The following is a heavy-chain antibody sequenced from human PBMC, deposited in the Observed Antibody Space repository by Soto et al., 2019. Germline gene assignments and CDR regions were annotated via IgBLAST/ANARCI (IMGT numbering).Heavy chain of an antibody. Sequence: AGSLSLSCAASGFTFSNYEVNWVRQAPGKGLEWVSYISSSGSTTYYADSVKGRFTISRDNSKNSVHLQMNSLRAEDTAVYYCVRDTSLVGGGEDCNVYYSWYYSGLDVWGQGTTVTVSS. J-gene: IGHJ6*02. D-gene: IGHD3-22*01. CDR2: ISSSGSTT. CDR1: GFTFSNYE. V-gene: IGHV3-48*03. CDR3: VRDTSLVGGGEDCNVYYSWYYSGLDV.